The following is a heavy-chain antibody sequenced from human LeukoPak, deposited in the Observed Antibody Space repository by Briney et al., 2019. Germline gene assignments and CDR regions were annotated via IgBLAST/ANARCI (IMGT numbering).Heavy chain of an antibody. CDR1: GGSISTSSYY. D-gene: IGHD3-16*02. V-gene: IGHV4-39*07. CDR3: VTSVTVTFTPPAY. J-gene: IGHJ4*02. Sequence: SETLSLTCNVSGGSISTSSYYWGWIRQSPVKGLEWIGNLDFSVRTNYNPSLKSRVTLSIDTSQTQFSLRLTSVTAADTAVYYCVTSVTVTFTPPAYWGRGALVTVSS. CDR2: LDFSVRT.